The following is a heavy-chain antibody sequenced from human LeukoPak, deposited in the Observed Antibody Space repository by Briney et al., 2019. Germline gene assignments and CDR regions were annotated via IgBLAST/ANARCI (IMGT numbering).Heavy chain of an antibody. Sequence: LGESLKISCKGSGYRFANYWISWLRQMPGKGLEWMGLIWPSDSDTRYSPSFQGQVTISADKSIHTAYLQWSSLEASDTAMYYCARHRLLTTALDYWGQGTLVTVSS. CDR3: ARHRLLTTALDY. CDR2: IWPSDSDT. V-gene: IGHV5-51*01. CDR1: GYRFANYW. J-gene: IGHJ4*02. D-gene: IGHD4-17*01.